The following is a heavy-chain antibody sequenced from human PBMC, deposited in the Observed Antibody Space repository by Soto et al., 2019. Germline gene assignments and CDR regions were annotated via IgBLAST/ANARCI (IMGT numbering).Heavy chain of an antibody. J-gene: IGHJ4*02. CDR3: ARGYCTNGVCYTRGFGYFDY. Sequence: SETLSLTCAVYGGSFSGYYWSWIRQPPGKGLEWIGEINHSGSTNYNPSLKSRVTISVDTSKNQFSLKLSSVTAADTAVYYCARGYCTNGVCYTRGFGYFDYWGQGTLVTVSS. CDR2: INHSGST. V-gene: IGHV4-34*01. D-gene: IGHD2-8*01. CDR1: GGSFSGYY.